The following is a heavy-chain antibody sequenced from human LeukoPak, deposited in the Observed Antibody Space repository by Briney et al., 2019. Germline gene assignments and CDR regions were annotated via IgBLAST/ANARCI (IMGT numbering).Heavy chain of an antibody. CDR3: ARDRAWNYFDY. V-gene: IGHV3-30*03. CDR1: GFAFSRHG. J-gene: IGHJ4*02. D-gene: IGHD3-3*01. Sequence: GGSLRLSCAPSGFAFSRHGMHWVRQAPGKGLEWVAIISNDGSRKYYAHSVEGRFTISRDNSKNTLYLQMDSLRAEDTAVYYCARDRAWNYFDYWGQGTLVTVSS. CDR2: ISNDGSRK.